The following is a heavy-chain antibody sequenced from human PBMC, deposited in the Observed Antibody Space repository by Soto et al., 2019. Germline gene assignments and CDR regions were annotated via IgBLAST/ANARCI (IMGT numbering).Heavy chain of an antibody. CDR2: IIPMFGTE. CDR1: GGTLSSYA. CDR3: ARDNYYDTSGYYHYYFDY. V-gene: IGHV1-69*06. Sequence: QVQLVQSGAEVKKPGSSVKVSCKASGGTLSSYAISWVRQAPGQGLEWMGGIIPMFGTENYAQKFRGRVTIIADKSMNTAYMELSSLRSEDTAVYYCARDNYYDTSGYYHYYFDYWGQGNLVTVSS. J-gene: IGHJ4*02. D-gene: IGHD3-22*01.